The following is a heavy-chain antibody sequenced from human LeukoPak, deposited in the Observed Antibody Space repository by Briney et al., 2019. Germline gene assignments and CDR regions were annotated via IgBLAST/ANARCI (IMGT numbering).Heavy chain of an antibody. CDR2: ISGSGVST. CDR1: GFIFSTYG. V-gene: IGHV3-23*01. D-gene: IGHD3-22*01. CDR3: ARDDSSGFSLVTPPPGP. J-gene: IGHJ5*02. Sequence: PGGTLRLSCAASGFIFSTYGMSWVRQAPGKGLEWVSAISGSGVSTFYADSVKGRFTISRDSSKNTLYLQMNSLRAEDTAVYYCARDDSSGFSLVTPPPGPWGQGTLVTVSS.